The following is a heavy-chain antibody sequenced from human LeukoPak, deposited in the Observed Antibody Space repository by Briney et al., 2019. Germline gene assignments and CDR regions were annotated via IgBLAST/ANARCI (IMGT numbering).Heavy chain of an antibody. CDR3: ARASDGTEDY. CDR2: ISYDGSNK. J-gene: IGHJ4*02. CDR1: GFTFSSYA. V-gene: IGHV3-30*04. D-gene: IGHD5-18*01. Sequence: GGSLRLSCAASGFTFSSYAMHWVRQAPGKGREWGAVISYDGSNKYYAHSVKGRFTISGDNSKNTLYLQMNSLRAEDTAVYYCARASDGTEDYWGQGTLVTVSS.